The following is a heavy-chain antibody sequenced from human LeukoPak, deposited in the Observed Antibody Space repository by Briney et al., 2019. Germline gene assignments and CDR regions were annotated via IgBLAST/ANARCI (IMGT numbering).Heavy chain of an antibody. V-gene: IGHV3-72*01. D-gene: IGHD5-24*01. Sequence: PGGSLRLSCAASGFTFNDHYMDSFRQAPGKGLGWVGRTRNKANSFTTEYAASVRGRFTISRDDSKNSLYLQMNSLKTEDTAVYYCARGDDYNRRSFDYWGQGTLVTVSS. CDR3: ARGDDYNRRSFDY. CDR2: TRNKANSFTT. CDR1: GFTFNDHY. J-gene: IGHJ4*02.